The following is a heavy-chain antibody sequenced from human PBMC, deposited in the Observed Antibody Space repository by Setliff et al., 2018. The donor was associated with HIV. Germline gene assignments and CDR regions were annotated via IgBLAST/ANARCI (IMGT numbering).Heavy chain of an antibody. Sequence: PGGSLRLSCVASGFGFSNFAMHWVRQAPGKGLEWVSVISYDGSKKRYADSVKGRFTVSRDDSKNTLYLQVNSLRPDDTAIYYCARDMFEIWERSLAKGDEFDPWGQGSLVTVSS. CDR3: ARDMFEIWERSLAKGDEFDP. CDR2: ISYDGSKK. V-gene: IGHV3-30*01. J-gene: IGHJ5*02. D-gene: IGHD3-10*02. CDR1: GFGFSNFA.